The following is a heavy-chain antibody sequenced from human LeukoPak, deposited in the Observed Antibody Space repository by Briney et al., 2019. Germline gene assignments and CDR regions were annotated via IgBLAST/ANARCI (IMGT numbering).Heavy chain of an antibody. Sequence: PGGSLRLSCAASGFTFSTYWMSCVRQAPGKGREWVANIKQEGGEKYYVDSVKGPFTISRDNAKNSLYLQMNSLRAEDTDVYYCARDLLGWELHYFDYWGQGTLVTVSS. CDR2: IKQEGGEK. D-gene: IGHD1-26*01. J-gene: IGHJ4*02. V-gene: IGHV3-7*01. CDR1: GFTFSTYW. CDR3: ARDLLGWELHYFDY.